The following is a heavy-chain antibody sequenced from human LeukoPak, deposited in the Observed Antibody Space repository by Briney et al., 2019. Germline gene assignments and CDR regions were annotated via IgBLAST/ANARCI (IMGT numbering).Heavy chain of an antibody. CDR1: GGSTSSSTYY. D-gene: IGHD3-22*01. Sequence: SETLSLTCTVSGGSTSSSTYYWDWIRQPPGKGLEWIGNIYDSGSTHYNPSLESRVTISVDTSKNHFSLKLSSVTAADTAVYYCARDFYYDSGGSRVDTFDIWGQGALVTVSS. CDR3: ARDFYYDSGGSRVDTFDI. J-gene: IGHJ3*02. V-gene: IGHV4-39*02. CDR2: IYDSGST.